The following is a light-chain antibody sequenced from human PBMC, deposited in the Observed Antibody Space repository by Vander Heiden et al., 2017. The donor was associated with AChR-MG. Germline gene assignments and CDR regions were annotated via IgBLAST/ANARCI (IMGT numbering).Light chain of an antibody. Sequence: DIVMTQSPLSLPVTPGEPASISCRSSQSLLHSNGYNYLDWYLQKPGQSPQLLIYWGSNRASGVPDRLSGSGSGTEFTLKISRVEAEDVGVYYCMQALQTPSTFGQGTKLEIK. CDR3: MQALQTPST. V-gene: IGKV2-28*01. J-gene: IGKJ2*01. CDR1: QSLLHSNGYNY. CDR2: WGS.